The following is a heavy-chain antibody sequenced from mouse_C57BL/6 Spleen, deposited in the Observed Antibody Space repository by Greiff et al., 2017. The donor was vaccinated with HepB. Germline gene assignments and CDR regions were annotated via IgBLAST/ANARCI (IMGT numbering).Heavy chain of an antibody. V-gene: IGHV1-15*01. D-gene: IGHD2-10*02. Sequence: VQLQESGAELVRPGASVTLSCKASGYTFTDYEMHWVKQTPVHGLEWIGAIDPETGGTAYNQKFKGKAILTADKSSSTAYMELRSLTSEDSAVYYCTRLYGQFGDYAMDYWGQGTSVTVSS. CDR2: IDPETGGT. CDR3: TRLYGQFGDYAMDY. CDR1: GYTFTDYE. J-gene: IGHJ4*01.